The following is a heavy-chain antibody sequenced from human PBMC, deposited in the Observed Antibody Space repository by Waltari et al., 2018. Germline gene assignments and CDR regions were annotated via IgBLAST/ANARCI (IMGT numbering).Heavy chain of an antibody. Sequence: QVQLQQWGAGLLKPSETLSLTCAVYGGSFSGYYWSWIRQPPGKGLEWIGEINQSGSTNYNQSLKGRVTITVEPSKNQFSLKMSFVTAAGTAVYYCARGVRGYDLYYYYYYYMDVWGKGTTVTVSS. CDR1: GGSFSGYY. CDR3: ARGVRGYDLYYYYYYYMDV. D-gene: IGHD5-12*01. CDR2: INQSGST. J-gene: IGHJ6*03. V-gene: IGHV4-34*01.